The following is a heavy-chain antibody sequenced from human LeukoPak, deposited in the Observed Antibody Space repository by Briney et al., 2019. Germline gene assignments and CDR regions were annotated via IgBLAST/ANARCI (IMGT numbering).Heavy chain of an antibody. J-gene: IGHJ1*01. CDR2: ISWNSGSI. CDR1: GFTFSSYW. CDR3: AKGAGQQLSRGYFQH. D-gene: IGHD6-13*01. V-gene: IGHV3-9*01. Sequence: QPGGSLRLSCAASGFTFSSYWMSWVRQAPGKGLEWVSGISWNSGSIGYADSVKGRFTISRDNAKNSLYLQMNSLRAEDTALYYCAKGAGQQLSRGYFQHWGQGTLVTVSS.